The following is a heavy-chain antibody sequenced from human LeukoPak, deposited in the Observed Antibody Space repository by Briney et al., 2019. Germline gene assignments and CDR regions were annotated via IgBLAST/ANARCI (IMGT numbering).Heavy chain of an antibody. CDR1: GHSLTNYW. J-gene: IGHJ3*02. D-gene: IGHD6-19*01. CDR3: ASPNSSGWYGGAFDT. Sequence: GESLKIPCKGSGHSLTNYWIGLVRQMPGKGPGWIGIFYPADSDTRYSPSFQGQVTISADKSTSTAYLQWSSLKASDTAMYYCASPNSSGWYGGAFDTWGQGTMVTVSS. V-gene: IGHV5-51*01. CDR2: FYPADSDT.